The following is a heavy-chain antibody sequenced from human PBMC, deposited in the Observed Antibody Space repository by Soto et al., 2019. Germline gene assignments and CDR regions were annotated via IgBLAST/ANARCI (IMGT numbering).Heavy chain of an antibody. CDR1: GFTFSGHA. J-gene: IGHJ3*02. V-gene: IGHV3-23*01. CDR2: ISGSGGST. CDR3: AKPLNYDFWSGYPDAFEI. Sequence: EVQLLESGGGLVQPGGSLRLSCAASGFTFSGHAMSWVRQAPGKGLEWVSGISGSGGSTYSADSVKGRFTISRDNSKNVRNLQMNSLRAEYTALYYSAKPLNYDFWSGYPDAFEIWGQGTMVIVSS. D-gene: IGHD3-3*01.